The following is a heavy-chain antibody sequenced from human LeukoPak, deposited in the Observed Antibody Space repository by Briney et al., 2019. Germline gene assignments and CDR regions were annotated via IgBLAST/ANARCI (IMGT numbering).Heavy chain of an antibody. CDR2: IYHSGST. Sequence: SQTLSLTCAVSGGSISSGGYSWSWIRQPPGKGLEWIGYIYHSGSTNYNPSLKSRVTISVDTSRNQFSLKLSSVTAADTAVYYCARGLARYRRYYDILTGTRFDYWGQGTLVTVSS. CDR1: GGSISSGGYS. V-gene: IGHV4-30-2*01. J-gene: IGHJ4*02. D-gene: IGHD3-9*01. CDR3: ARGLARYRRYYDILTGTRFDY.